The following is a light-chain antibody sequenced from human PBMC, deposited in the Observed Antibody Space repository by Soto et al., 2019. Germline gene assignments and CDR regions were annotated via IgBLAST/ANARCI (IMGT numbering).Light chain of an antibody. Sequence: QSALTQPASVSGSPGQSITISCTGTRSDIGAYNFVSWYQQHPGKAPKLILYDVNIRPSGVSYRFSGSKSGNTASLTISGLQAEDEADYYCTSWTTSTTMIFGGGTKVNVL. V-gene: IGLV2-14*03. CDR1: RSDIGAYNF. J-gene: IGLJ2*01. CDR3: TSWTTSTTMI. CDR2: DVN.